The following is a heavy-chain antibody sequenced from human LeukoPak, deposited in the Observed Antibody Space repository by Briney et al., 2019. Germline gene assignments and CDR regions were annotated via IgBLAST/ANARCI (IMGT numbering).Heavy chain of an antibody. CDR3: ARSDYDDYESDY. V-gene: IGHV4-4*07. CDR2: IYRSGTT. CDR1: SGSISNYW. D-gene: IGHD4-17*01. J-gene: IGHJ4*02. Sequence: SETLSLTCTVSSGSISNYWWSWIRQPAGKGLEWIGRIYRSGTTNYNPSLKSRVTMSVDMSKNQFSLKLSSVTAADTAVYYCARSDYDDYESDYWGQGTLVTVSS.